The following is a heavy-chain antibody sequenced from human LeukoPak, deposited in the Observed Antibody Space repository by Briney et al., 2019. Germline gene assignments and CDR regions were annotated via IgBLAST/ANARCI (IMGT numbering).Heavy chain of an antibody. J-gene: IGHJ4*02. V-gene: IGHV3-21*04. CDR1: AFTFSSDS. D-gene: IGHD4/OR15-4a*01. CDR2: ISSSSSYI. Sequence: GGSLRLSCAASAFTFSSDSMNWVRQAPGKGLEWVSSISSSSSYIYYADSVKGRFTISRDNAKNSLYLQMNSLRAEDTAVYYCARRAGAYSHPYDYWGPGTLVTVSS. CDR3: ARRAGAYSHPYDY.